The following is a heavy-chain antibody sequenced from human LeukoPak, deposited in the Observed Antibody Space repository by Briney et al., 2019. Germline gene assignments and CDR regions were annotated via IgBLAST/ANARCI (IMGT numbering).Heavy chain of an antibody. J-gene: IGHJ4*02. V-gene: IGHV4-39*01. Sequence: SETLSLTCTVSGGSISSSSYYWRWVRQPPGKGLQWIGSIYYSGSTYYNPSLKSRVTISVDTSKNQFSLKLSSVTAADTAVYYCAREAVAGTKNYWGQGTLVTVSS. CDR1: GGSISSSSYY. D-gene: IGHD6-19*01. CDR2: IYYSGST. CDR3: AREAVAGTKNY.